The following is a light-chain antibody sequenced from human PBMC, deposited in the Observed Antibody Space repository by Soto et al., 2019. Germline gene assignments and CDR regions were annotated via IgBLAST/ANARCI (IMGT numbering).Light chain of an antibody. V-gene: IGLV2-14*01. CDR3: SLYTSRSTPFV. J-gene: IGLJ1*01. Sequence: QSALTQPASVSGSPGQSITISCTGTSSDVGGYNYVSWYQQHPGKAPKLMIYDVSNRPSGVSNRFSGSKSGNTASLTISGLQAEDEADYYCSLYTSRSTPFVFGTPTKVTVL. CDR1: SSDVGGYNY. CDR2: DVS.